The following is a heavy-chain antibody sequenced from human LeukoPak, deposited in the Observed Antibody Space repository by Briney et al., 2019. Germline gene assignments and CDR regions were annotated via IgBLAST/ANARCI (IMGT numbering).Heavy chain of an antibody. J-gene: IGHJ3*02. CDR1: GVTFSSYS. Sequence: GGSLRLSCAASGVTFSSYSMNWVRQAPGKGLEWVSSISSSSSYIYYADSVKGRFTTSRDNAKNSLYLQMNSLRAEDTAVYCCARYSSGGSCYSEGDDAFDIWGQGTMVTVSS. D-gene: IGHD2-15*01. CDR3: ARYSSGGSCYSEGDDAFDI. V-gene: IGHV3-21*01. CDR2: ISSSSSYI.